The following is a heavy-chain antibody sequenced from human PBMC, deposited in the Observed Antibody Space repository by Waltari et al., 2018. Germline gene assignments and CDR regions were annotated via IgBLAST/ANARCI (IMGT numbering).Heavy chain of an antibody. V-gene: IGHV4-59*01. D-gene: IGHD6-13*01. CDR2: IYYSGST. CDR3: ARAYSSSWFHFDY. J-gene: IGHJ4*02. CDR1: GGSISSYY. Sequence: QVQLQESGPGLVKPSETLSLTCTVSGGSISSYYWSWIRPPPGKGLEWIGYIYYSGSTNDNPSLKSRVTISVDTSKNQFSLKLSSVTAADTAVYYCARAYSSSWFHFDYWGQGTLVTVSS.